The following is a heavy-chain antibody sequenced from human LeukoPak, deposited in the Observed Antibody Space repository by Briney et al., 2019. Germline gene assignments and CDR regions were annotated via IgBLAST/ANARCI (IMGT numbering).Heavy chain of an antibody. CDR1: GYTFTGYY. J-gene: IGHJ3*02. D-gene: IGHD2-21*02. CDR2: INPNSGGT. CDR3: AREDINLEKSVVTADAFDI. Sequence: ASVKVSCKTSGYTFTGYYIHWVRQAPGQGLEWMGWINPNSGGTKYAQKFQGRVTMTRDTSISTAYMELSSLISDDTALYYCAREDINLEKSVVTADAFDIWGQGIMVTVSS. V-gene: IGHV1-2*02.